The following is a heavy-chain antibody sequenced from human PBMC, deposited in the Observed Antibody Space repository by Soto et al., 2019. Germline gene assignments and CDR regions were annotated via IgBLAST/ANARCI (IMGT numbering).Heavy chain of an antibody. CDR1: GFTVSSNY. Sequence: EVQLVESGGGLVQPGGSLRLSCAASGFTVSSNYMSWVRQAPGKGLEWVSVIYSGGSTYYADSVKGRFTISRHNSKTTLYLQMNSLRAEDTAVYYCARERLGITGTTRYFDYWGQGTLVTVSS. D-gene: IGHD1-20*01. CDR3: ARERLGITGTTRYFDY. V-gene: IGHV3-53*04. J-gene: IGHJ4*02. CDR2: IYSGGST.